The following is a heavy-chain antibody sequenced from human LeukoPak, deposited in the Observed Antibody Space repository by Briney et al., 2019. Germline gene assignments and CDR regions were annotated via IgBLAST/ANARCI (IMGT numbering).Heavy chain of an antibody. J-gene: IGHJ4*02. CDR3: AVLTYKNGWYFFEY. CDR2: INQSGSA. CDR1: GGSFSGYY. D-gene: IGHD6-19*01. Sequence: SETLSLTCAVYGGSFSGYYWSWIRQPPGKGLEWIGEINQSGSANYNPSLKSRVTISRDTSKDQFSLKVTSVTAADTAVYYCAVLTYKNGWYFFEYWGQGTLVTVSS. V-gene: IGHV4-34*01.